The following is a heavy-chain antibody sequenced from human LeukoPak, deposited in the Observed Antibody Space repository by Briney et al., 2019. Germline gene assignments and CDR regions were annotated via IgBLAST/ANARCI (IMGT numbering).Heavy chain of an antibody. CDR1: GYTFTSYD. CDR2: MNPNSGNT. D-gene: IGHD7-27*01. J-gene: IGHJ4*02. V-gene: IGHV1-8*01. CDR3: ARGPPNWGFDY. Sequence: GPVKVSCKASGYTFTSYDINWVRQATGQQLEWMGWMNPNSGNTGYAQKIQGRVTMTRNTSISTAYMELSSLRSEDTAVYYCARGPPNWGFDYWGQGTLVTVSS.